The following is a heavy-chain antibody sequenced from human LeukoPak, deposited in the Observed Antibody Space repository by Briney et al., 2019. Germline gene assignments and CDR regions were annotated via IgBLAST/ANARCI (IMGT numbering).Heavy chain of an antibody. CDR2: ISWNTGSI. J-gene: IGHJ4*02. CDR1: GFTFDDYA. D-gene: IGHD3-22*01. Sequence: GGSLRLSCAASGFTFDDYAMHWVRQAPGKGLEWVSGISWNTGSIGYADSVKGRFTISRDNAKTSLYLQMNSLRAGDTALYYCAKDGYYDSSGYLDYWGQGTLVTVSS. CDR3: AKDGYYDSSGYLDY. V-gene: IGHV3-9*01.